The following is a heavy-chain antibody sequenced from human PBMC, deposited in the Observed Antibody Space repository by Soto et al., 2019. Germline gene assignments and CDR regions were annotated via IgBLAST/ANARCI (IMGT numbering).Heavy chain of an antibody. Sequence: GGSLRLSCAASGFTFSSYAMSWVRQAPGKGLEWVSAISGSGGSTYYADSVKGRFTISRDNSKNTLYLQMNSLRAEDTAVNYCAKDRNYVAGPHWFDPWGQGTLVTVSS. CDR2: ISGSGGST. V-gene: IGHV3-23*01. CDR3: AKDRNYVAGPHWFDP. CDR1: GFTFSSYA. D-gene: IGHD1-7*01. J-gene: IGHJ5*02.